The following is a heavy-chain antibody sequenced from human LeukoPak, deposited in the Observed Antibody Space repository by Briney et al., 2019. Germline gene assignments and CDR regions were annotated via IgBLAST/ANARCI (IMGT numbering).Heavy chain of an antibody. CDR2: IYTSGST. Sequence: SETLSLTCTVSGGSISSGSYYWSWIRQPAGKGLEWIGRIYTSGSTNYNPSLKSRVTISVGTSKNQFSLKLSSVTAADTAVYYCARATTPDIAAAGTFDYWGQGTLVTVSS. V-gene: IGHV4-61*02. J-gene: IGHJ4*02. CDR1: GGSISSGSYY. D-gene: IGHD6-13*01. CDR3: ARATTPDIAAAGTFDY.